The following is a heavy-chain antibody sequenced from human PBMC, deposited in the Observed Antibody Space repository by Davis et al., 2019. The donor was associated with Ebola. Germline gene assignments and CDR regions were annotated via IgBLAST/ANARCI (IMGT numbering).Heavy chain of an antibody. V-gene: IGHV3-49*03. CDR3: TRETWIQLWSLDY. D-gene: IGHD5-18*01. CDR1: GFTFGEYA. CDR2: IRSKAYGGTT. J-gene: IGHJ4*02. Sequence: SLKISCTASGFTFGEYAMSWSRQAPGKGLEWVGFIRSKAYGGTTEYAASVKGRFTISRDDSKSIAYLQMNSLKTEDTAVYYCTRETWIQLWSLDYWGQGTLVTVSS.